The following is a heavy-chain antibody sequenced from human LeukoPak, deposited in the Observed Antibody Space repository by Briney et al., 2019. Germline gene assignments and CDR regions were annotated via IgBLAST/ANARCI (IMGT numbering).Heavy chain of an antibody. CDR2: IKSRNDGGTT. CDR3: ATANTYYDYVWGSARYIN. D-gene: IGHD3-16*02. V-gene: IGHV3-15*01. Sequence: PGGSLRLSCAGSGFTFSTAWLTWVRQTPGKGLEWVGHIKSRNDGGTTDYAAPVTGRFTISRDDSKNTVYLQMNSLKTEDTAVYYCATANTYYDYVWGSARYINWGQGTLVTVSS. CDR1: GFTFSTAW. J-gene: IGHJ4*02.